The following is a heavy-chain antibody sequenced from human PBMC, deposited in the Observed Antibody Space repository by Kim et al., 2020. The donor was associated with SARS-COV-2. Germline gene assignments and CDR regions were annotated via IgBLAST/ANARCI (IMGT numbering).Heavy chain of an antibody. CDR1: GGTFSSYA. CDR2: IIPIFGTA. J-gene: IGHJ2*01. CDR3: ARWGLYSGYSNHWYFDL. V-gene: IGHV1-69*13. D-gene: IGHD5-12*01. Sequence: SVKVSCKASGGTFSSYAISWVRQAPGQGLEWMGGIIPIFGTANYAQKFQGRVTITADESTSTAYMELSSLRSEDTAVYYCARWGLYSGYSNHWYFDLWGRGTLVTVSS.